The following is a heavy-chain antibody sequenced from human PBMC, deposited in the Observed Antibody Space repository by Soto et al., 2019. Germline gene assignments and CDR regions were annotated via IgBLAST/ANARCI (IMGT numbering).Heavy chain of an antibody. J-gene: IGHJ4*02. D-gene: IGHD3-22*01. CDR1: GYTFTTYG. V-gene: IGHV1-18*01. CDR2: ISAYNGNT. Sequence: ASLKVSCKASGYTFTTYGISWVRQAPGQGLEWMGWISAYNGNTNYAQKFQGRVIMTTDTSTSTAYMELRSLRSDDTAVYYCARVPDSSGYYTAPDYWGQGTLVTVSS. CDR3: ARVPDSSGYYTAPDY.